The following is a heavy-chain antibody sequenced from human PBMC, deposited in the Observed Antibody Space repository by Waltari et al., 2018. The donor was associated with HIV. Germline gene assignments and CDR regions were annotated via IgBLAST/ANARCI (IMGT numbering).Heavy chain of an antibody. V-gene: IGHV5-51*03. Sequence: EVQLVQSGAEVKKPGESLKISCKGFGYSFTNHWIGWVRQTPGKGLEWMGIIYPVDSDTRYSQSFEGRVTISVDKSITTAYRQWSSLKASDTAMYYCARSGGYSNYFWRAGLDVWGQGTTVTVSS. CDR3: ARSGGYSNYFWRAGLDV. CDR1: GYSFTNHW. J-gene: IGHJ6*02. CDR2: IYPVDSDT. D-gene: IGHD4-4*01.